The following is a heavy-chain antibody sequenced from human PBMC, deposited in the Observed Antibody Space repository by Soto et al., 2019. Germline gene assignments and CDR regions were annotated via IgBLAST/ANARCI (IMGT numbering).Heavy chain of an antibody. Sequence: SETLSLTCGVSGGSISSGGYSWSWIRQPPGKGLEWIGYIYHSGSTYYNPSLKSRVTISVDRSKNQFSLKLSSVTAADTAVYYCARGPLLWFGNNWFDPWGQGTLVTVSS. V-gene: IGHV4-30-2*01. CDR1: GGSISSGGYS. CDR2: IYHSGST. J-gene: IGHJ5*02. CDR3: ARGPLLWFGNNWFDP. D-gene: IGHD3-10*01.